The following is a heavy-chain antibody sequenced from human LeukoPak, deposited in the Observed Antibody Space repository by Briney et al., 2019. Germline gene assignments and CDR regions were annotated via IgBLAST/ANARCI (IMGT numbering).Heavy chain of an antibody. V-gene: IGHV3-48*04. CDR3: ARVGPYSSSWYYFDY. J-gene: IGHJ4*02. Sequence: QTGGSLRLSCAASGFTFSSYAMSWVRQAPGKGLEWVSYISSSSSYTNYADSVKGRFTISRDNAKNSLYLQMNSLRAEDTAVYYCARVGPYSSSWYYFDYWGQGTLVTVSS. CDR1: GFTFSSYA. CDR2: ISSSSSYT. D-gene: IGHD6-13*01.